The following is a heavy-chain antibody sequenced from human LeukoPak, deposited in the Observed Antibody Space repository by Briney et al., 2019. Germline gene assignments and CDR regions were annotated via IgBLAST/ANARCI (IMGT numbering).Heavy chain of an antibody. V-gene: IGHV1-69*13. CDR1: GYTLTELS. D-gene: IGHD4-17*01. J-gene: IGHJ4*02. Sequence: SVKVSCKVSGYTLTELSMHWVRQAPGQGLEWMGGIIPIFGTANYAQKFQGRVTITADESTSTAYMELSSLRSEDTAVYYCARKGNYGDYLDYWGQGTLVTVSS. CDR2: IIPIFGTA. CDR3: ARKGNYGDYLDY.